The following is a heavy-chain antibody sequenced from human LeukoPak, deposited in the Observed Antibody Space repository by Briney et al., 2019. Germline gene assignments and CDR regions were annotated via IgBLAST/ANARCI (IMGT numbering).Heavy chain of an antibody. CDR2: INHSGST. J-gene: IGHJ5*02. V-gene: IGHV4-34*01. D-gene: IGHD3-22*01. Sequence: SETLSLTCAVYGGSFSGYYWSWIRQPPGKGLEWIGEINHSGSTNYNPSLKSRVTISVDTSKNPFSLKLSSVTAADTAVYYCARKDSSGYFDNWFDPWGQGTLVTVSS. CDR1: GGSFSGYY. CDR3: ARKDSSGYFDNWFDP.